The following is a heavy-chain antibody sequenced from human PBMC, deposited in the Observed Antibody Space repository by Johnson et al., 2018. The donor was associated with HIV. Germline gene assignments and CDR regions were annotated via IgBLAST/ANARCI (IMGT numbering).Heavy chain of an antibody. D-gene: IGHD1-1*01. V-gene: IGHV3-33*01. J-gene: IGHJ3*02. CDR1: GFTFSSYG. CDR3: ASRYTGDAFDI. CDR2: IWYDGSNK. Sequence: QVQLVESGGGVVQPGRSLRLSCAASGFTFSSYGIHWVRQAPGKGLEWVAVIWYDGSNKFYADSVRGRFTISRDNSKNTLYLQMNSLRAEDTAVYYCASRYTGDAFDIWGQGTMVTVSS.